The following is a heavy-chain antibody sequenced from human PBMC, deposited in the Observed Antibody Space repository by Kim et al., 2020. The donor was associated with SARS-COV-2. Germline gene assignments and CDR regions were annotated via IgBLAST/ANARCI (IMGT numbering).Heavy chain of an antibody. J-gene: IGHJ4*02. Sequence: KGLFTIPRDNDKNSLYLQMNSLRAEGTAVYYCARVRYFDWLLGYFDYWGQGTLVTVSS. V-gene: IGHV3-11*05. CDR3: ARVRYFDWLLGYFDY. D-gene: IGHD3-9*01.